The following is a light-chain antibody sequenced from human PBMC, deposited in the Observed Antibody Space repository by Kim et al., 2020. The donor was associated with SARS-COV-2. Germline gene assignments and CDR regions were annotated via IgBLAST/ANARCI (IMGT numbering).Light chain of an antibody. CDR1: SSDVGGYKY. J-gene: IGLJ1*01. CDR3: RSYTTRSTEV. V-gene: IGLV2-14*03. Sequence: QSALTQPASVSGSPGQSITISCTGTSSDVGGYKYVSWYQKQPGKAPKLIIYDVNNRPSGVSDRFSGSKSGETASLTISGLQAEDEADYYCRSYTTRSTEVFGSGTKVTVL. CDR2: DVN.